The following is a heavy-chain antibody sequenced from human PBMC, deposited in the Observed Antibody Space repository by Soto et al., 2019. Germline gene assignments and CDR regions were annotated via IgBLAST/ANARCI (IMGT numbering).Heavy chain of an antibody. V-gene: IGHV4-61*01. Sequence: PSETLSLTCTVSGCSVSSGSYDWSWIRQPPGKGLEWIGYIYYSGSTNYNPSLKSRVTISVDTSKNQFSLKLSSVTAADTAVYYCAGVPVAGAATPGLVDYWGQGTLVTVSS. CDR2: IYYSGST. J-gene: IGHJ4*02. D-gene: IGHD6-19*01. CDR1: GCSVSSGSYD. CDR3: AGVPVAGAATPGLVDY.